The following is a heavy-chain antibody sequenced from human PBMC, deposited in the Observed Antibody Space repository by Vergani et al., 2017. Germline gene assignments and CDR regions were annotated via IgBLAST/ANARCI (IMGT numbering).Heavy chain of an antibody. J-gene: IGHJ4*02. V-gene: IGHV3-23*04. CDR2: ISGSGGST. D-gene: IGHD4-17*01. CDR3: AKTLNSYGDYVAGFPFDY. CDR1: GFTFSSYA. Sequence: EVQLVESGGGLVKPGGSLRLSCAASGFTFSSYAMSWVRQAPGKGLEWVSAISGSGGSTYYADSVKGRFTISRDNSKNTLYLQMNSLRAEDTAVYYCAKTLNSYGDYVAGFPFDYWGQGTLVTVSS.